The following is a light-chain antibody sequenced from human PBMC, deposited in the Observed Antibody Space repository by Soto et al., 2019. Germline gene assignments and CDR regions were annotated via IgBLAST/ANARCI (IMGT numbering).Light chain of an antibody. Sequence: AIRMTQSPSSLSASTGDRVTITCRASQGISSYLAWYQQKPGKAPKLLIYAASTLQSGVPSRFSGSGSGTDFTLTISCLQSEDFATYYCQQYYSYPQVTFGQGTKVDIK. CDR1: QGISSY. V-gene: IGKV1-8*01. CDR2: AAS. J-gene: IGKJ1*01. CDR3: QQYYSYPQVT.